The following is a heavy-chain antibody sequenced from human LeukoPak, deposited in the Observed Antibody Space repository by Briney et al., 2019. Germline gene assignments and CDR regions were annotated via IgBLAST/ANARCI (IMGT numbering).Heavy chain of an antibody. CDR2: IYYSGST. J-gene: IGHJ6*03. CDR3: ARFPASAEYRHYYYMDV. V-gene: IGHV4-59*01. CDR1: GGSISSYY. Sequence: SETLSLTCTVSGGSISSYYWSWIRQPPGKGLEWIGYIYYSGSTNYDPSLKSRVTISVDTSKNQFSLKLSSVTAADTGVYYCARFPASAEYRHYYYMDVWGKGTTVTVSS. D-gene: IGHD6-25*01.